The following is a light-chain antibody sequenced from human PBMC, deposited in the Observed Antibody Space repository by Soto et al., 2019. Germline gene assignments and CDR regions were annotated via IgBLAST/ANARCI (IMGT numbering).Light chain of an antibody. CDR3: SSFTSSSTLV. Sequence: QSALTQPASVSGFPGQPMTISCTGTSSDVGGYNYVSWYQQHPGKAPQFIIYDVSNRPSGVSNRFSGSKSGNTASLTIFGLQAEDEADYYCSSFTSSSTLVFGGGTKLTVL. J-gene: IGLJ2*01. V-gene: IGLV2-14*01. CDR2: DVS. CDR1: SSDVGGYNY.